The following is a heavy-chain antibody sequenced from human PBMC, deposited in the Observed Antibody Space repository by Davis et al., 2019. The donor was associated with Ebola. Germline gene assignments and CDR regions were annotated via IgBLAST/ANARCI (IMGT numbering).Heavy chain of an antibody. Sequence: ASAMVSCKASAYTSTSYGISWVLHAPGQGLEWLGWISAYNGNTNYAQKLQGRVTMTTDTSTSTAYMELRSLRSDDTAVYYCARHRYYYGSGSYYAFYYYDYGMDVWGQGTTVTVSS. CDR2: ISAYNGNT. V-gene: IGHV1-18*01. CDR1: AYTSTSYG. CDR3: ARHRYYYGSGSYYAFYYYDYGMDV. J-gene: IGHJ6*02. D-gene: IGHD3-10*01.